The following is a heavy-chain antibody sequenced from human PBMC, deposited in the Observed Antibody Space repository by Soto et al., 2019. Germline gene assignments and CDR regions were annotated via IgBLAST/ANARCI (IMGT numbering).Heavy chain of an antibody. CDR2: ISAYNGNT. V-gene: IGHV1-18*04. D-gene: IGHD3-22*01. J-gene: IGHJ5*02. CDR1: GYTFTSYG. CDR3: ARYYYDSSGYYGWFDP. Sequence: GASVKVSCKASGYTFTSYGISWVRQAPGQGLEWMGWISAYNGNTNYAQKLQGRVTMTTDTSTSTAYMELSSLRSEDTAVYYCARYYYDSSGYYGWFDPWGQGTLVTVSS.